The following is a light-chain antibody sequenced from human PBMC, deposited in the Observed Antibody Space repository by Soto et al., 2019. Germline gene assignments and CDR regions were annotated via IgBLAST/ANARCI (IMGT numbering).Light chain of an antibody. Sequence: SALTQPASVSGSPGQSITISRTGTSSDVGGYNYVSWYQQHPGKAPKLMIYDVSNRPSGVSNRFSGSESGNTASLTISGLQAEDEADYYCSSYTSSSTLYVFGTGTKVTVL. CDR1: SSDVGGYNY. V-gene: IGLV2-14*01. J-gene: IGLJ1*01. CDR3: SSYTSSSTLYV. CDR2: DVS.